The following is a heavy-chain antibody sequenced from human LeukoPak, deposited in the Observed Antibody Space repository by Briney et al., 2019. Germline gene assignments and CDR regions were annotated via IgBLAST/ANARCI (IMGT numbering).Heavy chain of an antibody. CDR3: ARYDSSTFGYYYAVDV. D-gene: IGHD3-22*01. CDR2: INHSGST. Sequence: PSETLSLTCAVYGGSFSGYYWSWIRQPPGKGLEWIGEINHSGSTNYNPSLKSRVTISVDTSKNQFSLKLSSVTAADTAVYYCARYDSSTFGYYYAVDVWGQGTTVTVSS. V-gene: IGHV4-34*01. CDR1: GGSFSGYY. J-gene: IGHJ6*02.